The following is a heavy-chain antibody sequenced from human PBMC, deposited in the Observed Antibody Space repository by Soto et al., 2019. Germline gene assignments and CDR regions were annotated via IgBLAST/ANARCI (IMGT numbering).Heavy chain of an antibody. Sequence: QVQLQESGPGLVKPSQTLSLTCTVSGGSISSGNYYWSWIRQHPGKGLEWIGYIYYSGSTYYNPSLQSRVTISVDTSKNQFSLKLSSVTAADTAVYYCARAPRKDFWSGSDAFDIWGQGTMVTVSS. CDR2: IYYSGST. CDR3: ARAPRKDFWSGSDAFDI. CDR1: GGSISSGNYY. V-gene: IGHV4-31*03. D-gene: IGHD3-3*01. J-gene: IGHJ3*02.